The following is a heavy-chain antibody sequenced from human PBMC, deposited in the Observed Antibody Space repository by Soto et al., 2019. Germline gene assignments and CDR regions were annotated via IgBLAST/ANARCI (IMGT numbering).Heavy chain of an antibody. V-gene: IGHV1-3*01. J-gene: IGHJ4*02. Sequence: QVQLVQSGAEGKKPGASVKISCKASGYIFTNYAVHWVRQAPGQRLEWMGSINAGNGNTKYSQKLKGRVTITRDTSASTAFMELRSLRSEDTAVYFCARAVVYDILTGPTADNWGQGPRVSVSS. CDR3: ARAVVYDILTGPTADN. D-gene: IGHD3-9*01. CDR1: GYIFTNYA. CDR2: INAGNGNT.